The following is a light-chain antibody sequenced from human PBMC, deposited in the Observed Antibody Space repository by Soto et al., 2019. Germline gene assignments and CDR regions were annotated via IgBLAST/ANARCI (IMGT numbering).Light chain of an antibody. J-gene: IGKJ4*01. V-gene: IGKV3-15*01. CDR2: GAS. CDR1: QSVGSN. CDR3: EQYNNWPPT. Sequence: EIVMTQSPAPLSVSPGEGATLSCRASQSVGSNLAWYQQKPGQAPRLLIFGASTRVTGIPAGFSGSGSGTEFTLTISSLQSEDFAVYYCEQYNNWPPTFGGGTKVEIK.